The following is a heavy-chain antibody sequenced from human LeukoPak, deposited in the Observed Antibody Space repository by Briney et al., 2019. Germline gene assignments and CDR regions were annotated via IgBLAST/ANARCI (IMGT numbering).Heavy chain of an antibody. CDR2: IYYNGRT. J-gene: IGHJ4*02. D-gene: IGHD6-13*01. V-gene: IGHV4-59*01. CDR1: GGSISSYY. CDR3: ARETPNSSSWYDY. Sequence: PSETLSLTCAVSGGSISSYYWSWIRQSPGRGLEYIGHIYYNGRTDYNPSLKSRVTISVDTSRNQFSLKLNSVTAADTAVYYCARETPNSSSWYDYWGQGTLVTVSS.